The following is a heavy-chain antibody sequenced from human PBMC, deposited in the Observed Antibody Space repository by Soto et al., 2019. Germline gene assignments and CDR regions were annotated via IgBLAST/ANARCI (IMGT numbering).Heavy chain of an antibody. Sequence: QAGGSLRLSCAVSGFNVMSYWMSWVRQAPGKGLEWVASIKEDGSEIYYLHSVRGRFSISRDNSKDTVYLQINSLRRDDTAMYFCAKVMTEYSGVAIDHWGQGTLVTVSS. D-gene: IGHD1-26*01. V-gene: IGHV3-7*01. CDR1: GFNVMSYW. J-gene: IGHJ4*02. CDR2: IKEDGSEI. CDR3: AKVMTEYSGVAIDH.